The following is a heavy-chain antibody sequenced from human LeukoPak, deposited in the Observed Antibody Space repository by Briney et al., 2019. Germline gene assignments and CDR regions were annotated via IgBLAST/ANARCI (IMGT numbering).Heavy chain of an antibody. CDR3: ARANSSWSYYYYYYMDV. J-gene: IGHJ6*03. V-gene: IGHV3-21*04. D-gene: IGHD6-13*01. Sequence: GGSLRLSCAASGFTFSDYNMNWVRQAPGKGLEWVSSISSSSSYIYYADSVKGRFTISRDNAKNSLYLQMNSLRAEDTAVYYCARANSSWSYYYYYYMDVWGKGTTVTISS. CDR2: ISSSSSYI. CDR1: GFTFSDYN.